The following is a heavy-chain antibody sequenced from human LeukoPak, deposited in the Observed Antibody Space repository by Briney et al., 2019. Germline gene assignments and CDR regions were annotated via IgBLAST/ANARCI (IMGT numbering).Heavy chain of an antibody. D-gene: IGHD3-22*01. J-gene: IGHJ4*02. CDR2: IWYDGSNK. Sequence: GVSLRLSCAASGFTFSSYGMHWVRQAPGKGLEWGAVIWYDGSNKYYADSVKGRFTISRDNSKNTLYLQMNSLRAEDTAVYYCARDSYYYDSSGSGDYWGQGTLVTVSS. CDR1: GFTFSSYG. CDR3: ARDSYYYDSSGSGDY. V-gene: IGHV3-33*01.